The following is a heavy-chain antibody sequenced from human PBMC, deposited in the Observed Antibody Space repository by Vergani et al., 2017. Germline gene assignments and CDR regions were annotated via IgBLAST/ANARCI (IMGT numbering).Heavy chain of an antibody. Sequence: QVKLQESGPGLVKPSETLSLTCTVSGASVNSYYWSWIRQPPGKALEWLAHIFSNDEKSYSTSLKSRLTISKDTSKSQVVLTMTNMDPVDTATYYCARISPFFGRVPAAPAYDYGMDVWGQGTTVTVSS. CDR2: IFSNDEK. CDR3: ARISPFFGRVPAAPAYDYGMDV. V-gene: IGHV2-26*01. CDR1: GASVNSYYW. J-gene: IGHJ6*02. D-gene: IGHD2-2*01.